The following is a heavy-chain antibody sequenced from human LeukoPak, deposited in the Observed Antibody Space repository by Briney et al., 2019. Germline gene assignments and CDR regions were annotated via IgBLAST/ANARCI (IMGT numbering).Heavy chain of an antibody. CDR3: AELGGADYYFDY. J-gene: IGHJ4*02. V-gene: IGHV3-48*03. CDR1: GFTFSSYE. Sequence: GGSLGLSCAASGFTFSSYEMNWVRQAPGKGLEWVSYISSSGSTIYYADSVKGRFTISRDNAKNSLYLQMNSLRAEDTAVYYCAELGGADYYFDYWGQGTLVTVSS. CDR2: ISSSGSTI. D-gene: IGHD1-26*01.